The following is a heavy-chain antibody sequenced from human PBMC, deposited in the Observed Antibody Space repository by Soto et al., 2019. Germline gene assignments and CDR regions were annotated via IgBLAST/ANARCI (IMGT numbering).Heavy chain of an antibody. J-gene: IGHJ6*02. CDR1: GFTFSSYA. D-gene: IGHD2-21*02. V-gene: IGHV3-30-3*01. CDR3: ARDGGLSGCGGDCYSFYYYYGMDV. Sequence: GGSLRLSCAASGFTFSSYAMHWVRQAPGKGLEWVAVISYDGSNKYYADSVKGRFTISRDNSKNTLYLQMNSLRAEDTAVYYCARDGGLSGCGGDCYSFYYYYGMDVWGQGTTVTVSS. CDR2: ISYDGSNK.